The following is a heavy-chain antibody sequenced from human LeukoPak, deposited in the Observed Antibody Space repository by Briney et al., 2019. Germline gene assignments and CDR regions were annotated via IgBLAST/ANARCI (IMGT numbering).Heavy chain of an antibody. D-gene: IGHD1-26*01. CDR1: GFTFSSYG. Sequence: GGSPRLSCAASGFTFSSYGMHWVRQAPGKGLEWVGFIRSKAYGGTTDYAASVKGRFTISRDDSKSIAYLQMNSLKTEDTAVYYCTREPSVGAARFGLDYWGQGTLVTVSS. CDR3: TREPSVGAARFGLDY. J-gene: IGHJ4*02. CDR2: IRSKAYGGTT. V-gene: IGHV3-49*04.